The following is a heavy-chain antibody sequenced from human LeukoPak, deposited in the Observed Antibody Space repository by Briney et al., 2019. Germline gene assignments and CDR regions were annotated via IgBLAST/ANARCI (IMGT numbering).Heavy chain of an antibody. CDR3: ARDRRQSAKPNDAFDI. J-gene: IGHJ3*02. V-gene: IGHV4-59*01. D-gene: IGHD5-18*01. CDR2: IYCTGST. CDR1: GGSISSYY. Sequence: SETLSLTCSVSGGSISSYYWSWIRQSPGKGLEWIGYIYCTGSTNYNPSLESRVTISRDTSKQQLSLKLSSVTAADTAVYYCARDRRQSAKPNDAFDIWGQGTMVTVSS.